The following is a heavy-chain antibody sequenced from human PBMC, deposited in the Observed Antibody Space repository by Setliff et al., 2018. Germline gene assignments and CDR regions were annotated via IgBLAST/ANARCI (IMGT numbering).Heavy chain of an antibody. CDR1: GGSFRTSS. V-gene: IGHV1-69*10. CDR2: IIPILNKP. CDR3: ATDLKFTRFCFGSNCYSGAFEM. D-gene: IGHD2-21*02. J-gene: IGHJ3*02. Sequence: GASVKVSCKASGGSFRTSSISWVRQAPGQGLEWMGGIIPILNKPNYAQSFQGRVAITADKSTTTSYMELSGLRSEDTALYLCATDLKFTRFCFGSNCYSGAFEMWGQGTMVTVSS.